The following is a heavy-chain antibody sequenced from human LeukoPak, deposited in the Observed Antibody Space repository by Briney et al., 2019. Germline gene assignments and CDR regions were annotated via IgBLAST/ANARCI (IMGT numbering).Heavy chain of an antibody. V-gene: IGHV3-21*01. CDR3: ARESYSSSWYPGASYYYYYYMDV. CDR1: GFTFSSYA. D-gene: IGHD6-13*01. Sequence: GGSLRLSCAASGFTFSSYAMSWVRQAPGKGLEWVSSISSSSSYIYYADSVKGRFTISRDNAKNSLYLQMNSLRAEDTAVYYCARESYSSSWYPGASYYYYYYMDVWGKGTTVTVSS. J-gene: IGHJ6*03. CDR2: ISSSSSYI.